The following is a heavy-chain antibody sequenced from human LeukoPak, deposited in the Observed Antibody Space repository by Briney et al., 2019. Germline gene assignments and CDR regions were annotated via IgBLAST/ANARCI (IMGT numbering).Heavy chain of an antibody. J-gene: IGHJ6*02. CDR1: GGTFSSYA. V-gene: IGHV1-69*04. CDR3: ASYYGSGSYYAPYYYGMDV. CDR2: IIPILGIA. D-gene: IGHD3-10*01. Sequence: ASVKVSCKASGGTFSSYAISWVRQAPGQGLEWMGRIIPILGIANYAQKFQGRATITADKSTSTAYMELSSLRSEDTAVYYCASYYGSGSYYAPYYYGMDVWGQGTTVTVSS.